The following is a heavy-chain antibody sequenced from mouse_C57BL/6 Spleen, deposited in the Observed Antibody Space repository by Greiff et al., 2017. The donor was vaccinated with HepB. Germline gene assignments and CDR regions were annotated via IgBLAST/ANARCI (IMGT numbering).Heavy chain of an antibody. CDR3: TRDDRYFDY. CDR2: ISSGGDYI. CDR1: GFTFSSYA. V-gene: IGHV5-9-1*02. Sequence: DVMLVESGEGLVKPGGSLKLSCAASGFTFSSYAMSWVRQTPEKRLEWVAYISSGGDYIYYADTVKGRFTISRDNARNTLYLQMSSLKSEDTAMYYCTRDDRYFDYWGQGTTLTVSS. J-gene: IGHJ2*01.